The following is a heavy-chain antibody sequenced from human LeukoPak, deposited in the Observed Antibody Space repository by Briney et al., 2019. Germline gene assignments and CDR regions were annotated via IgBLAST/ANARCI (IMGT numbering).Heavy chain of an antibody. Sequence: GRSLRLSWPTAGFNFRAYWMGCVSQAARKGREWVAYIHQHGSKETYLDSGKGRFNSSRDNAKSSMYLQRNSLRAEDTAVYYCARFRAAYCSSTSCQKVNDYWGQGTLVTVSS. J-gene: IGHJ4*02. V-gene: IGHV3-7*01. D-gene: IGHD2-2*01. CDR1: GFNFRAYW. CDR3: ARFRAAYCSSTSCQKVNDY. CDR2: IHQHGSKE.